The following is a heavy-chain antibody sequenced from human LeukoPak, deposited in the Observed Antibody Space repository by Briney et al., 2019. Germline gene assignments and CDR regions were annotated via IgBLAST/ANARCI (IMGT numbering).Heavy chain of an antibody. CDR2: IYSSGGT. CDR3: ARTGPVITGGFAY. J-gene: IGHJ4*02. V-gene: IGHV3-53*01. CDR1: GFTVSSNY. Sequence: GGSLRLSCAASGFTVSSNYMSWVRQAPGKGLEWVSVIYSSGGTYYADSVKGRFIISRDNSKNTLYLQMNSLRAEDTAVYYCARTGPVITGGFAYWGQGTLVTVSS. D-gene: IGHD1-20*01.